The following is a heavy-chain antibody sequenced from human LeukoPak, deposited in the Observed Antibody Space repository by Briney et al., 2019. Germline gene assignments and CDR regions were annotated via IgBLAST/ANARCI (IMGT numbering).Heavy chain of an antibody. V-gene: IGHV1-69*13. D-gene: IGHD3-22*01. CDR1: GGTFISYA. CDR3: ARARDYYDSSGYYCLDY. Sequence: ASVKVSCKASGGTFISYAISWVRQAPGQGLEWMGGIIPIFGTANYAQKFQDRVTITADESTSTAYMELSSLRSEDTAVYYCARARDYYDSSGYYCLDYWGQGTLVTVSS. J-gene: IGHJ4*02. CDR2: IIPIFGTA.